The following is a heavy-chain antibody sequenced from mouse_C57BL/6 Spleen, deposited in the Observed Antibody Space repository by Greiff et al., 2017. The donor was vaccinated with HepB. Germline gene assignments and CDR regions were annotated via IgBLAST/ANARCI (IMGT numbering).Heavy chain of an antibody. Sequence: QVQLQHPGAELVKPGASVKMSCKASGYTFTSYWITWVKQRPGQGLEWIGDIYPGSGSTNYNEKFKSKATLTVDTSSSTAYMQLSSLTSEDSAVYYCARGFYAGGAMDYWGQGTSVTVSS. CDR1: GYTFTSYW. CDR3: ARGFYAGGAMDY. J-gene: IGHJ4*01. CDR2: IYPGSGST. D-gene: IGHD1-1*01. V-gene: IGHV1-55*01.